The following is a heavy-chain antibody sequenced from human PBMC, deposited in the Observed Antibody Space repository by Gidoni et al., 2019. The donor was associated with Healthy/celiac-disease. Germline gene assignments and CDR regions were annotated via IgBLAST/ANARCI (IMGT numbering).Heavy chain of an antibody. CDR1: GGSFSGYY. CDR3: AREGPSGRGGMDV. D-gene: IGHD5-12*01. Sequence: QVQLQQWGAGLLKPSETLSLTCAVYGGSFSGYYWSWIRQPPGKGLEWIGEINHSGSTNYNPSLKSRVTISVDTSKNQFSLKLSSVTAADTAVYYCAREGPSGRGGMDVWGQGTTVTVSS. CDR2: INHSGST. J-gene: IGHJ6*02. V-gene: IGHV4-34*01.